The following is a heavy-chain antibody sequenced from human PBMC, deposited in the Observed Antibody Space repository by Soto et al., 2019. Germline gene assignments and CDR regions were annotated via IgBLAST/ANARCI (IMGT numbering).Heavy chain of an antibody. CDR1: GFTFSSYG. D-gene: IGHD3-10*01. J-gene: IGHJ4*02. V-gene: IGHV3-33*01. CDR2: IWYDGSNK. CDR3: AREDYGSGSFDY. Sequence: QVQLVESGGGVVQPGRSLRLSCAGSGFTFSSYGMHWVRQAPGKGLEWVAVIWYDGSNKYYADSVKGRFTISRDNSKNTLYLQMNSLRDEDTAVYYCAREDYGSGSFDYWGQGTLVTVSS.